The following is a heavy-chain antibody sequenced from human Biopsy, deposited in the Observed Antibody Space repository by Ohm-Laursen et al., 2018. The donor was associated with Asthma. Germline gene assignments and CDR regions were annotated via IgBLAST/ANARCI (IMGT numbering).Heavy chain of an antibody. D-gene: IGHD3-10*01. CDR1: GHTFNSAG. CDR2: ISVYNGNT. V-gene: IGHV1-18*01. Sequence: GSSVTVSCKTSGHTFNSAGITWVRQAPGQGLEWMGWISVYNGNTKVAQKLQDRVTMITDTSTSTAYMELRSLRSDDTAVYFCARAVDYSHYYGIDVWGQGTTVTVS. J-gene: IGHJ6*02. CDR3: ARAVDYSHYYGIDV.